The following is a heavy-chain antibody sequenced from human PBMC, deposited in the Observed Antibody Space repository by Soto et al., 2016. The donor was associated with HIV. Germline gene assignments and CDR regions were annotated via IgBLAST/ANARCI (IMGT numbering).Heavy chain of an antibody. CDR2: IKSKTDGGTT. CDR3: TRDTYYYDSSGPGG. D-gene: IGHD3-22*01. V-gene: IGHV3-15*01. J-gene: IGHJ4*02. Sequence: EVQLVESGGGLVKPGGSLRLSCAASGFTFSNAWMSWVRQAPGKGLEWVGRIKSKTDGGTTDYAAPVKGRFTISRDDSKNTLYLQMNSLKTEDTAVYYCTRDTYYYDSSGPGGWGQGTLVTVSS. CDR1: GFTFSNAW.